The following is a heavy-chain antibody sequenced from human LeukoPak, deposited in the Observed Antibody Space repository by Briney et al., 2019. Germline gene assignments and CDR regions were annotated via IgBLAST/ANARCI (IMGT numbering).Heavy chain of an antibody. V-gene: IGHV1-2*02. CDR2: INPNSGGT. CDR1: GYTFTGYY. CDR3: ARVWRYYDSSGYYYSDYYFDY. D-gene: IGHD3-22*01. J-gene: IGHJ4*02. Sequence: ASVKVSCKASGYTFTGYYMHWVRQAPGQGLEWMGWINPNSGGTNYAQKFQGRVTMTRDTSISTAYMELSRLRSDDTAVYYCARVWRYYDSSGYYYSDYYFDYWGQGTLVTVSS.